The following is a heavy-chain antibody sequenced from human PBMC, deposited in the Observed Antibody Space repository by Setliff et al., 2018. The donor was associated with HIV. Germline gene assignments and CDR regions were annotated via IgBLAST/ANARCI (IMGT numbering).Heavy chain of an antibody. CDR1: RFDFNNYW. CDR3: ARKLRPGHGVDV. Sequence: PGGSLRLSCAASRFDFNNYWMCWVRRAPGKGLEWVANIGQDGSEKNYVDSVKGRFTISRDNAKISMDLQMNSLRAEDTAIYYCARKLRPGHGVDVWGQGTTVTVSS. J-gene: IGHJ6*02. V-gene: IGHV3-7*01. CDR2: IGQDGSEK. D-gene: IGHD3-10*01.